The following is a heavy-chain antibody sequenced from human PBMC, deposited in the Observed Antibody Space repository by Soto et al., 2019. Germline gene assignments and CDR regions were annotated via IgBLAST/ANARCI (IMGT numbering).Heavy chain of an antibody. CDR3: ARPADYYDSSGYYYSRSPDY. D-gene: IGHD3-22*01. J-gene: IGHJ4*02. V-gene: IGHV3-48*02. CDR1: GFSFSSYS. CDR2: ISSSSSTI. Sequence: GGSLRLSCAASGFSFSSYSMNWVRQAPGKGLEWVSYISSSSSTIYYADSVKGRFTISRDNAKNSLYLQMNSLRDEDTAVYYCARPADYYDSSGYYYSRSPDYWGQGTLVTVSS.